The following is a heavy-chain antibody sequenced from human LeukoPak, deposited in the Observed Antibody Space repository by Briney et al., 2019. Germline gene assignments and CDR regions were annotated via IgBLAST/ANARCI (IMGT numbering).Heavy chain of an antibody. D-gene: IGHD2-21*02. CDR3: ARVVMTPITYYMDV. CDR1: GFTFDSYG. J-gene: IGHJ6*03. CDR2: ISGSGVYT. V-gene: IGHV3-23*01. Sequence: PGGSLRLSCAASGFTFDSYGMNWVRQAPGKGLEWVSGISGSGVYTYYADSVKGRFTISRDNSKNTLYLVMNSLRAEDTAVYYCARVVMTPITYYMDVWGKGTTVTVSS.